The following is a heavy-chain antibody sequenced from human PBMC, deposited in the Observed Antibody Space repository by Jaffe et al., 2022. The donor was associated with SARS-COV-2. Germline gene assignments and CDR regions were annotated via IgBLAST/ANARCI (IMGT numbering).Heavy chain of an antibody. V-gene: IGHV3-30*18. Sequence: QVQLVESGGGVVQPGRSLRLSCAASGFTFSSYGMHWVRQAPGKGLEWVAVISYDGSNKYYADSVKGRFTISRDNSKNTLYLQMNSLRAEDTAVYYCAKGYGDYPDYWGQGTLVTVSS. J-gene: IGHJ4*02. CDR3: AKGYGDYPDY. CDR1: GFTFSSYG. D-gene: IGHD4-17*01. CDR2: ISYDGSNK.